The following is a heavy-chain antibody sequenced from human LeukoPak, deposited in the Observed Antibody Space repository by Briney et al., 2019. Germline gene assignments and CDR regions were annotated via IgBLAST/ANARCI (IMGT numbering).Heavy chain of an antibody. J-gene: IGHJ6*02. CDR3: ARSGSTYYYGMDV. V-gene: IGHV3-48*03. CDR2: ISSSGSTI. Sequence: GGSLRLSCAASGFTFSSYEMNWVRQAPGKGLEWVSFISSSGSTISYADSVKGRFTISRDNSKNTLYLQMNSLRAEDTAVYYCARSGSTYYYGMDVWGQGTTVTVSS. CDR1: GFTFSSYE. D-gene: IGHD3-10*01.